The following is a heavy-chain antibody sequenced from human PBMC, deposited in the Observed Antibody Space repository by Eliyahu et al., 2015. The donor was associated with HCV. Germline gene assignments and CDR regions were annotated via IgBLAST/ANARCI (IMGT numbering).Heavy chain of an antibody. Sequence: EVQLVESGGGLVKPGGSLRLSCSGSGLTFXGYSVAWVXXAPGKGLEWVXSISTSSATIYYTDSVKGRFTISRDNAKNSLYLQMNSLRAEDTAIYYCVYCSSGHCLMAPRFGMDVWGQGTTVTVSS. J-gene: IGHJ6*02. V-gene: IGHV3-21*01. D-gene: IGHD2-15*01. CDR3: VYCSSGHCLMAPRFGMDV. CDR1: GLTFXGYS. CDR2: ISTSSATI.